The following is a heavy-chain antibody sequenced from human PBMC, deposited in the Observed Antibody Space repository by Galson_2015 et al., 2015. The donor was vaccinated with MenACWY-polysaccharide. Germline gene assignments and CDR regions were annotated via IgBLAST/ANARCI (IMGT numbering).Heavy chain of an antibody. CDR3: ANSQSAGEPFDY. Sequence: SLRLSCAASGFTFSSYAMSWVRQAPGKGLEWVSAISGSGGSTYYADSVKGRFTISRDNSKNTLYLQMNSLRAEDTAVYYCANSQSAGEPFDYWGQGTLVTVSS. CDR2: ISGSGGST. D-gene: IGHD6-19*01. CDR1: GFTFSSYA. V-gene: IGHV3-23*01. J-gene: IGHJ4*02.